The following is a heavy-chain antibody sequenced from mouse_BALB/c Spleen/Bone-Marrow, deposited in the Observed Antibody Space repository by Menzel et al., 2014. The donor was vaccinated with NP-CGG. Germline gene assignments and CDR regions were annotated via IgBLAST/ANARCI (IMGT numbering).Heavy chain of an antibody. V-gene: IGHV14-3*02. CDR3: ARGSDEGFAY. Sequence: ESGAELVKPGASVKLSCTASGFNIKDTYMHWVKQRPEQGLEWIGRIDPANGNTKYDPKFQGKATITADTPSNTAYLQLSSLASEDTAVYYCARGSDEGFAYWGQGTLVTVSA. CDR1: GFNIKDTY. J-gene: IGHJ3*01. CDR2: IDPANGNT.